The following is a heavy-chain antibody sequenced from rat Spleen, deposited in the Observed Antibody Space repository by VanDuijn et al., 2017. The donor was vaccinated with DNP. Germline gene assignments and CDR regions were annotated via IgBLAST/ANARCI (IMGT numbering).Heavy chain of an antibody. CDR3: TTDFERGY. CDR1: GLTFSHSD. Sequence: EEQLVESGGGLVQPGRSMKLSCATSGLTFSHSDLAWVRQVPTKGLEWVASITSGDGNTYYRDSVKGRFTVSRDDPKSTLYLQMDSLWSEDTATYYCTTDFERGYWGQGVMVTVSS. V-gene: IGHV5-25*01. J-gene: IGHJ2*01. CDR2: ITSGDGNT. D-gene: IGHD1-11*01.